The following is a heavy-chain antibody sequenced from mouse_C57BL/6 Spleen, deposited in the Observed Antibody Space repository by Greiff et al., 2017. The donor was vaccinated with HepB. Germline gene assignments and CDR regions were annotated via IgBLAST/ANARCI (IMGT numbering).Heavy chain of an antibody. CDR1: GYAFSSSW. D-gene: IGHD1-1*01. Sequence: QVQLQQSGPELVKPGASVKISCKASGYAFSSSWMNWVKQRPGKGLEWIGRIYPGDGDTNYNGKFKGKATLTADKSSSTAYMQLSSLTSEDSAVYFCARGEYYGSRDGYFDVWHRDHGHRLL. J-gene: IGHJ1*03. V-gene: IGHV1-82*01. CDR2: IYPGDGDT. CDR3: ARGEYYGSRDGYFDV.